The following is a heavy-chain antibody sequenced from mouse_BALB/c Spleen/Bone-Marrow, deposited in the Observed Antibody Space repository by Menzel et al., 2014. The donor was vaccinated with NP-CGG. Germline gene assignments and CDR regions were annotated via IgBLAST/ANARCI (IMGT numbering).Heavy chain of an antibody. J-gene: IGHJ2*01. CDR1: GIDFSRYW. V-gene: IGHV4-1*02. CDR3: ARPDYYGYLNY. CDR2: INPDSSTI. Sequence: EVMLVESGGGLVQPGGSLKLSCAASGIDFSRYWMSWVRRAPGKGLEWIGEINPDSSTINYTPSLKDKFIISRDNAKNTLYLRLNKVRSEDTALYYCARPDYYGYLNYWGQGTTLTVSS. D-gene: IGHD1-1*01.